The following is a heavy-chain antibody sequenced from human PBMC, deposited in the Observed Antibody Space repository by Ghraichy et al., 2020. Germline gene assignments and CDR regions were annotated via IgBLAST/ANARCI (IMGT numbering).Heavy chain of an antibody. V-gene: IGHV4-59*08. CDR3: ARHIDYGGNSLYYGMDV. CDR2: IFQSGSA. CDR1: GGSISNYY. Sequence: SQTLSLTCIVSGGSISNYYWSWIRQPPGKGLEWIGYIFQSGSANYSPSLKSRVTISVDTSQNQFSLKLSSVTAADTAVYYCARHIDYGGNSLYYGMDVWGQGTTVTVSS. D-gene: IGHD4-23*01. J-gene: IGHJ6*02.